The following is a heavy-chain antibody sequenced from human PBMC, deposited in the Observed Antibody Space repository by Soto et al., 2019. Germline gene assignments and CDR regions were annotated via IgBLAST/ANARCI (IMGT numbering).Heavy chain of an antibody. V-gene: IGHV1-8*01. J-gene: IGHJ6*03. Sequence: ASVKVSCKASGYTFTSYDINWVRQATGQGLEWMGWMNPNSGNTGYAQKFQGRVTMTRNTSISTAYMELSSLRSEDTAVYYCAREGQGVVAATNYYYMDVWGKGTTVTVAS. CDR3: AREGQGVVAATNYYYMDV. CDR2: MNPNSGNT. CDR1: GYTFTSYD. D-gene: IGHD2-15*01.